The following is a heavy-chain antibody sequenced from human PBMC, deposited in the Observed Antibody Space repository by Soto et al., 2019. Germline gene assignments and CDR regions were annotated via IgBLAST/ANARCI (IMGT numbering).Heavy chain of an antibody. J-gene: IGHJ3*02. Sequence: EVQLVESGGGLVQPGGSLRLSCAASGFTFSDYYMDWVLQAPGKGLEWVGRSRNKANSYTTEYAASVKGRFSISRDASKNSLYLHMNSLKIEDTAVYYCPRSQGGQYAFDIWGQGTMVTVSS. V-gene: IGHV3-72*01. CDR2: SRNKANSYTT. CDR3: PRSQGGQYAFDI. CDR1: GFTFSDYY. D-gene: IGHD2-15*01.